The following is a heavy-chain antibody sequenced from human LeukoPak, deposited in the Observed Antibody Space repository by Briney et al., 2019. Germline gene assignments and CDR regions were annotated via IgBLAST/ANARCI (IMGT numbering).Heavy chain of an antibody. Sequence: GGSLRLSCAASGFTVSSNYMSWVRQAPGKGLEWVSVIYSGGSTYYADSVKGRFTISRDNSKNTLYLQMNSLRAEDTAVYYCAKCAPQYSSGWVDIWGQGTMVTVSS. D-gene: IGHD6-19*01. V-gene: IGHV3-53*01. CDR2: IYSGGST. CDR1: GFTVSSNY. CDR3: AKCAPQYSSGWVDI. J-gene: IGHJ3*02.